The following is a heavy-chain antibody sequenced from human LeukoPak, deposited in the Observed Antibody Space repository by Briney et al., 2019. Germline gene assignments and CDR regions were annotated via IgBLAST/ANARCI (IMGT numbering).Heavy chain of an antibody. CDR1: GGSISSYY. D-gene: IGHD3-16*01. V-gene: IGHV4-59*01. J-gene: IGHJ3*02. CDR2: IYYSGST. CDR3: ARAALGAFDI. Sequence: SATLSLTCTVSGGSISSYYWSWIRQPPGKGLEWIGYIYYSGSTNYNPSLKSRVTISVDTSKNQFSLKLSSVTAADTAVYYCARAALGAFDIWGQGTMVTVSS.